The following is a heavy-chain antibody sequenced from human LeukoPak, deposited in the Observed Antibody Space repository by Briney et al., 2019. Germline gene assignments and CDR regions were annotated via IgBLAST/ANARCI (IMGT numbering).Heavy chain of an antibody. J-gene: IGHJ3*02. CDR2: INPNSGGT. V-gene: IGHV1-2*02. D-gene: IGHD1-26*01. CDR1: GYTFTSYD. CDR3: AREGVGATYGAFDI. Sequence: ASVKVSCTASGYTFTSYDINWVRQATGQGLEWMGWINPNSGGTNYAQKFQGRVTMTRDTSISTAYMELSRLRSDDTAVYYCAREGVGATYGAFDIWGQGTMVTVSS.